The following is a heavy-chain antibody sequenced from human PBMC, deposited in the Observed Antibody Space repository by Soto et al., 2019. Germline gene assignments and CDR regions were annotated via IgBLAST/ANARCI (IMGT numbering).Heavy chain of an antibody. D-gene: IGHD3-9*01. CDR3: ARLGGVTGYAFGYYGMDV. J-gene: IGHJ6*02. CDR2: IIPILGIA. Sequence: QVQLVQSGAEVKKPGSSVKVSCKASGGTFSSYTISWVRQAPGQGLEWMGRIIPILGIANYAQKFQGRVTSTADKSTSTAYMELSSLRSEDTAVYYCARLGGVTGYAFGYYGMDVWGQGTTVTVSS. V-gene: IGHV1-69*02. CDR1: GGTFSSYT.